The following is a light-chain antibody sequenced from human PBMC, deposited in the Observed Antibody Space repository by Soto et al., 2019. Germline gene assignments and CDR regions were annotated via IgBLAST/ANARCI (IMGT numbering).Light chain of an antibody. V-gene: IGKV1-5*01. J-gene: IGKJ1*01. CDR2: DAS. CDR3: QQYNSYSWT. CDR1: QSISSW. Sequence: IQMTKSPSTVSASVGDRFTITCRASQSISSWLAGYQQKPGKDPQLRIDDASSLESGVPSRVSGIGSGTEFTLTISSLQPDDVATYYCQQYNSYSWTFGQGTKVDIK.